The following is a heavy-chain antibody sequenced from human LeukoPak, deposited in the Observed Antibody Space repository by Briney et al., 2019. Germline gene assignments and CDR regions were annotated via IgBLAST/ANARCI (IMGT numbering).Heavy chain of an antibody. CDR1: GYTFTGYY. CDR2: INPNSGGT. CDR3: ARVRDGYNDAYDI. D-gene: IGHD5-24*01. V-gene: IGHV1-2*02. Sequence: ASVKVSCKASGYTFTGYYMHWVRQAPGQGLEWMGWINPNSGGTNYAQKFQGRVTMTRDTSISTAYMELSSLRSEDTAVYYCARVRDGYNDAYDIWGQGTMVTVTS. J-gene: IGHJ3*02.